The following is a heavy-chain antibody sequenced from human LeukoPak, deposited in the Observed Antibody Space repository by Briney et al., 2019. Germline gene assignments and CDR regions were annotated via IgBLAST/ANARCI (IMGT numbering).Heavy chain of an antibody. CDR2: ISTTGVYI. D-gene: IGHD1-26*01. Sequence: PGGSLRISCAASGFTFSSYTMVWVRQAPGKGLEWVSSISTTGVYIYTADSLKGRFTISGDNARNSLYLQMSSMRVDDTAVYFCARETPATSRYFDLWGRGTLVTVSS. CDR3: ARETPATSRYFDL. J-gene: IGHJ2*01. V-gene: IGHV3-21*01. CDR1: GFTFSSYT.